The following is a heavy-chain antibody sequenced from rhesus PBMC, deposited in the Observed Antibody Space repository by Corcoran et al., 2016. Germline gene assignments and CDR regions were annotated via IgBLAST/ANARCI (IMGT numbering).Heavy chain of an antibody. J-gene: IGHJ2*01. CDR2: ITSRGST. D-gene: IGHD4-29*01. V-gene: IGHV4-122*02. CDR1: GGSITSGYYY. Sequence: QVQLQESGPGLVKPSETLSLTCAVSGGSITSGYYYWSWIRQPPGQGLEWIGYITSRGSTSYTPSLQCRVPMSRDTSKNQFSLKLSSVTAADTAVYYCARDIGSSYKNWYFDLWGPGTPITISS. CDR3: ARDIGSSYKNWYFDL.